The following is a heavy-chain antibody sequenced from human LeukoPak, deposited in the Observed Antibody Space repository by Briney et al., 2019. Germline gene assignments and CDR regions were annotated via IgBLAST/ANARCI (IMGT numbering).Heavy chain of an antibody. CDR1: GFTSSDFY. CDR3: ADKLWLGL. D-gene: IGHD3-10*01. J-gene: IGHJ3*01. CDR2: ISSGNRYT. V-gene: IGHV3-11*06. Sequence: KPGRSLRLSCAASGFTSSDFYTSWIRQAPGKRLEWFSYISSGNRYTNYADSVKGGFTISRDDAKKSLYLQMNSLRAEDTAVYYCADKLWLGLWGQGTMVTVSS.